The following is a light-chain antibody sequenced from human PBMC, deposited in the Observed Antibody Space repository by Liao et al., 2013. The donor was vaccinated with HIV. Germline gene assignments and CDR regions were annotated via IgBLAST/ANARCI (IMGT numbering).Light chain of an antibody. CDR3: QAWDTGAGVV. CDR1: KLGDKY. Sequence: SFELTQPPSVSVSPGQTASITCSGDKLGDKYACWYQQKPGQSPVVVIYQDTKRPSGIPGRLSGSNSGNTATLTISGSQAMDEADYYCQAWDTGAGVVFGGGTEADRP. CDR2: QDT. J-gene: IGLJ2*01. V-gene: IGLV3-1*01.